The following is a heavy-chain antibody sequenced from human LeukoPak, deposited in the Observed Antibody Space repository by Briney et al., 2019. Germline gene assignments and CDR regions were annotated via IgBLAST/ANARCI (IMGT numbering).Heavy chain of an antibody. Sequence: GGSLRLSCAGSGFIFNNYAMHWVRQPPGKGLEWVSGISWNSGSIDYADSVKGRFTISRDNAKNSLYLQTNSLRAEDTAVYYCAREVSEGFDFWGQGTLVTVSS. V-gene: IGHV3-9*01. CDR3: AREVSEGFDF. CDR2: ISWNSGSI. CDR1: GFIFNNYA. J-gene: IGHJ4*02. D-gene: IGHD3-22*01.